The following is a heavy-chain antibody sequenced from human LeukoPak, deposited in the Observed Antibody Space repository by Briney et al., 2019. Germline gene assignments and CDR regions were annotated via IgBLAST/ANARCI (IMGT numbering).Heavy chain of an antibody. V-gene: IGHV3-33*01. D-gene: IGHD4-17*01. CDR3: ARPLWDYGKLDF. Sequence: PGRSLRRSCAASGFSFTTYGMHWVRQAPGKGXXXXAVIWNDGTTKYDADSVKGRFTISRDTSTNTLYLQMNSLRTDDTAIYYCARPLWDYGKLDFWGQGTLVTVSS. CDR1: GFSFTTYG. CDR2: IWNDGTTK. J-gene: IGHJ4*02.